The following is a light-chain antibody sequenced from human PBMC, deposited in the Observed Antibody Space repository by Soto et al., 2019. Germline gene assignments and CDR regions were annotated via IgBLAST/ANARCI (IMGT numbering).Light chain of an antibody. V-gene: IGLV2-14*01. Sequence: QSALTQPASVSGSPGPSITISCTGTSSDVGGYNYVSWYQQHPDKAPKLMIYEVSNRPSGVSNRFSGSKSGNTASLTISGLQAEDEADYYCSSYTSSSTQYVFGTGTKVTVL. CDR1: SSDVGGYNY. J-gene: IGLJ1*01. CDR2: EVS. CDR3: SSYTSSSTQYV.